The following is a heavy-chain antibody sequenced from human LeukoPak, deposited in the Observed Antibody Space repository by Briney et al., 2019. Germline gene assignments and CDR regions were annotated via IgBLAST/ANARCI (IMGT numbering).Heavy chain of an antibody. J-gene: IGHJ3*02. CDR1: GGSISSYY. D-gene: IGHD1-1*01. CDR3: ARHWKGHDAFDI. CDR2: IYYSGST. V-gene: IGHV4-59*08. Sequence: SETLSLTCTVSGGSISSYYWSWIRQPSGKGLEWIGYIYYSGSTNYNPSLKSRVTISVDTSKNQFSLKLSSVTAADTAVYYCARHWKGHDAFDIWGQGTMVTVSS.